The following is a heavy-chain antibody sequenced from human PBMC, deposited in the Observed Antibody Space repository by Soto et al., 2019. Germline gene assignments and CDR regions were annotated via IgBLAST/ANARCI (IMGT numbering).Heavy chain of an antibody. V-gene: IGHV3-21*01. CDR3: AREGINNYNEYYFDS. J-gene: IGHJ4*02. D-gene: IGHD4-4*01. CDR1: GFTFSTYS. Sequence: PXESLRLSCAASGFTFSTYSMNWVRQAPGKGLEWVSSISGSGNYTHYADFLRGRFTISRDNAKTSLYLQMNSLRAEDTAVYYCAREGINNYNEYYFDSWGQGTVVTVS. CDR2: ISGSGNYT.